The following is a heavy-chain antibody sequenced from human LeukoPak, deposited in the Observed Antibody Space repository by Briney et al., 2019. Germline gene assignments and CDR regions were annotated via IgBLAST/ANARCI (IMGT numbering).Heavy chain of an antibody. D-gene: IGHD6-19*01. Sequence: ASVKVSCKASGYTFTGYYMHWVRQAPGQGLEWMGGINPNNGGTNFAQKFQGRVTMTSDTSISTAYMELSSLRSEDTAVYYCARTYSSGHYYYYYYYMDVWGKGTTVTVSS. CDR3: ARTYSSGHYYYYYYYMDV. V-gene: IGHV1-2*02. J-gene: IGHJ6*03. CDR1: GYTFTGYY. CDR2: INPNNGGT.